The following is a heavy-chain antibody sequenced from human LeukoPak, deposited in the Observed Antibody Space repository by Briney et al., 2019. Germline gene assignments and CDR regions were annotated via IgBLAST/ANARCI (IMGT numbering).Heavy chain of an antibody. Sequence: PSETLSLTCAVYGGSFSGYYWSWIRQPPGKGLEWIGEINHSGSTNYNPSLKSRVTISVDTSKNQFSLKLSSVTAADTAVYYCARDVNWGAPIDAFDIWGQGTMVTVSS. CDR1: GGSFSGYY. CDR2: INHSGST. CDR3: ARDVNWGAPIDAFDI. D-gene: IGHD3-16*01. J-gene: IGHJ3*02. V-gene: IGHV4-34*01.